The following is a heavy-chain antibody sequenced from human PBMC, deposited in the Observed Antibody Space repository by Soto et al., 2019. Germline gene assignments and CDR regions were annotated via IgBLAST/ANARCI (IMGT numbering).Heavy chain of an antibody. Sequence: ESGGGVVQPGRSLRLSCAASGFTFTSYGMHWVRQAPGKGLEWVAVISYDGSNKYYADSVQGRFTISRDNSKNTMYLEMNSLRAEDTAVYHCAKAVATVLGCAFDIWGQGTVVTVSS. J-gene: IGHJ3*02. D-gene: IGHD5-12*01. CDR1: GFTFTSYG. CDR2: ISYDGSNK. CDR3: AKAVATVLGCAFDI. V-gene: IGHV3-30*18.